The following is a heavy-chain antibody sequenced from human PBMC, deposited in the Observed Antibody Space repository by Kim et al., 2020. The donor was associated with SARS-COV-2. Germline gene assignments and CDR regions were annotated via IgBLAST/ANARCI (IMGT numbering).Heavy chain of an antibody. J-gene: IGHJ4*02. CDR3: ARVGDSSGYYYYYFDY. Sequence: KFQGRVTITADESTSTAYMELSSLRSEDTAVYYCARVGDSSGYYYYYFDYWGQGTLVTVSS. V-gene: IGHV1-69*01. D-gene: IGHD3-22*01.